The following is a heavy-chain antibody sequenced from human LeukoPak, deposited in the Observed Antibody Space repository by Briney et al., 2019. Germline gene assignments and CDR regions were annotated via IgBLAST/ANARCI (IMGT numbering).Heavy chain of an antibody. V-gene: IGHV3-23*01. CDR1: GFAFNTFA. J-gene: IGHJ4*02. D-gene: IGHD6-6*01. Sequence: GGSLRLSCAASGFAFNTFAMSWVRQAPGKGLEWVSTVYYSGGDTYSADSVKGRFTISRDNSKNTLYLQMNSLRAEDTAVYYCAKGTARRYFDYWGQGTLVTVSS. CDR2: VYYSGGDT. CDR3: AKGTARRYFDY.